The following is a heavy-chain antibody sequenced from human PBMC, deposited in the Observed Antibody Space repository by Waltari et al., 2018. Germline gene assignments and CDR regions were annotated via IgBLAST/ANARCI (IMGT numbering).Heavy chain of an antibody. J-gene: IGHJ5*02. D-gene: IGHD3-10*01. V-gene: IGHV4-61*02. CDR3: ARALWFGEVDWFDP. CDR1: GGSISSGNSS. CDR2: IYRNGST. Sequence: QVQLQESGPGLVKPSQTLSLTCTFPGGSISSGNSSWSWIRQPAGKGLEGIGRIYRNGSTNDNPSLKSRVTISVDASKSQFSLKLGSVTAADTAVYYCARALWFGEVDWFDPWGQGTLVTVSS.